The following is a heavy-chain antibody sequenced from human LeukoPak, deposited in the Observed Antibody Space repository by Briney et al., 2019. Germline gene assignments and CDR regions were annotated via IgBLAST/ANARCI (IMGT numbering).Heavy chain of an antibody. CDR3: ARDLRYSSSWFDP. Sequence: KTGGSLRLSCAASGFTFSDYYMSRIRQAPGKGLEWVSYISSSGSTIYYADSVKGRFTISRDNAKNSLYLQMNSLRAEDTAVYYCARDLRYSSSWFDPWGQGTLVTVSS. D-gene: IGHD6-13*01. CDR2: ISSSGSTI. V-gene: IGHV3-11*01. J-gene: IGHJ5*02. CDR1: GFTFSDYY.